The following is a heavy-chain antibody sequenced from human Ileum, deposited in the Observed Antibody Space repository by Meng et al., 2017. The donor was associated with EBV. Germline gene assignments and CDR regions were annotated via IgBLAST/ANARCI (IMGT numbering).Heavy chain of an antibody. CDR1: GSSISSSNYY. CDR3: ARRRGGSGRDC. V-gene: IGHV4-39*01. D-gene: IGHD3-10*01. CDR2: IYHSGST. J-gene: IGHJ4*02. Sequence: QLQLQESGPGLVKTSETLSLTCTVSGSSISSSNYYWDWIRQPPGKGLEWIGAIYHSGSTSYNPSLQSRVTMFVDTSKNQFSLMLTSVTATDTAVYYCARRRGGSGRDCWGQGTLVTVSS.